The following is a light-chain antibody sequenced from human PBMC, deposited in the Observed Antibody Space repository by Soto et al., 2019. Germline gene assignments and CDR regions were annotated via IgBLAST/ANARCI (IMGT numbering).Light chain of an antibody. J-gene: IGKJ1*01. Sequence: EIVMTQSPATLSLSPGERATLSCRASQSVSSNLAWYQQKPGQAPRLLIYGASTRATGIPARFIGSGSGTEFTLTICRLQSDDFAVYYWQQDNYWGRTLSQRTKV. CDR2: GAS. CDR1: QSVSSN. V-gene: IGKV3-15*01. CDR3: QQDNYWGRT.